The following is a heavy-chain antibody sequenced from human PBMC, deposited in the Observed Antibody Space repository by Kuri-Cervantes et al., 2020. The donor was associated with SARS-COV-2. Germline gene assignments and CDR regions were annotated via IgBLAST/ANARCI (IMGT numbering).Heavy chain of an antibody. CDR3: ASCPGGLPYYYYGMDV. J-gene: IGHJ6*02. CDR1: GGSVSSGSHY. D-gene: IGHD5-18*01. CDR2: IYYSGST. Sequence: GSLRLSCIVSGGSVSSGSHYWSWIRQPPGKGLEWIGYIYYSGSTKYNPSLKSRVTMSVDTSKNQFSLKLSSVTAADTAVYYCASCPGGLPYYYYGMDVWGQGTTVTVSS. V-gene: IGHV4-61*01.